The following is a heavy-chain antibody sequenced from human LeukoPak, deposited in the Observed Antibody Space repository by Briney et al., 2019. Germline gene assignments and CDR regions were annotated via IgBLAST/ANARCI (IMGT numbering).Heavy chain of an antibody. V-gene: IGHV3-15*01. D-gene: IGHD2-2*02. CDR3: STDLCSSVSCYRGPFDY. J-gene: IGHJ4*02. Sequence: PGGSLRLSCAPSAFTFSNAWMSWVRQAPGKGLEWVGRIKSKTDGGTTGYAAPVKGRLTISRYDSKNTLYLRMNSLKTEDTAVYYCSTDLCSSVSCYRGPFDYWGQGTLVTVLS. CDR1: AFTFSNAW. CDR2: IKSKTDGGTT.